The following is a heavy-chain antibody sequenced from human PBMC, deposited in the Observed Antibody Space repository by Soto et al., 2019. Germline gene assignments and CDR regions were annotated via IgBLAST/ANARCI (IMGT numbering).Heavy chain of an antibody. CDR2: ISSSSSYI. J-gene: IGHJ6*03. D-gene: IGHD3-10*01. V-gene: IGHV3-21*01. CDR1: GFTFSSYS. CDR3: ARVGYPDYYGSGSYFAQYYYYMDV. Sequence: GGSLRLSCAASGFTFSSYSMNWVRQAPGKGLEWVSSISSSSSYIYYADSVKGRFTISRDNAKNSLYLQMNSLIAEDTAVYYCARVGYPDYYGSGSYFAQYYYYMDVWGKGTTVTVSS.